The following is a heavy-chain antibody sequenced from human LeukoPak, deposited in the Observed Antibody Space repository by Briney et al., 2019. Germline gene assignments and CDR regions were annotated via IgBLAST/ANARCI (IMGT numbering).Heavy chain of an antibody. CDR3: ARESGVTTSFGDIGY. V-gene: IGHV1-46*01. J-gene: IGHJ4*02. D-gene: IGHD4-17*01. Sequence: ASVKVSCKASGYTFTSYYMHWVRQAPGQGLEWMGIINPSGGSTSYAQKFQGRVTMTRDTSTSTVYMELSSLRSEDTAVYYCARESGVTTSFGDIGYWGQGTLVTVSS. CDR1: GYTFTSYY. CDR2: INPSGGST.